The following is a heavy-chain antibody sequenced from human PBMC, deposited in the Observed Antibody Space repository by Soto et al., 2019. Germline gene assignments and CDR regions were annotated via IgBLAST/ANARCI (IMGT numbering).Heavy chain of an antibody. D-gene: IGHD1-26*01. J-gene: IGHJ4*02. V-gene: IGHV3-23*01. CDR3: ANSLSVGATTPFDY. CDR1: GFTFSSYG. Sequence: EVQLLESGGGLVQPGGSLRLSCAASGFTFSSYGMSWVRQAPGKGLEWVSAISGSGYSTYYADSVKGRFTISRDNSKNTLYLQMNSLRAEDTAVYYCANSLSVGATTPFDYWGQGTLVTVSS. CDR2: ISGSGYST.